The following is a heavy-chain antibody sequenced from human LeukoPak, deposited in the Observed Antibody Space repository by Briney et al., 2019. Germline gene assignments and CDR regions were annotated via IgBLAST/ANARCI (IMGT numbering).Heavy chain of an antibody. J-gene: IGHJ6*03. V-gene: IGHV3-21*01. Sequence: GGSLRLSCAASGFSFSDYTMNWVRQAPGKGLEWVSSISGSSSYIYFADSVKGRFTISRDNAKNSLYLQMNSLRAEDTAVYYCARDRYYDILTGHYYYYMDVWGKGTTVTISS. CDR2: ISGSSSYI. CDR3: ARDRYYDILTGHYYYYMDV. CDR1: GFSFSDYT. D-gene: IGHD3-9*01.